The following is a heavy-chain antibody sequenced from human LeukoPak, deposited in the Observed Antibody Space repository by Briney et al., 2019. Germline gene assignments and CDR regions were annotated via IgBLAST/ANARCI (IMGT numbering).Heavy chain of an antibody. Sequence: SVKVSCKPSGGTFSSYAISWMRQAPGQGLEWMGGIIPIFGTANYAQKFQGRVTITTDESTSTAYMELSSLRSEDTAVYYCASLGTPFTYYYGSGSPSGYYYMDVWGKGTTVTVSS. V-gene: IGHV1-69*05. J-gene: IGHJ6*03. D-gene: IGHD3-10*01. CDR1: GGTFSSYA. CDR2: IIPIFGTA. CDR3: ASLGTPFTYYYGSGSPSGYYYMDV.